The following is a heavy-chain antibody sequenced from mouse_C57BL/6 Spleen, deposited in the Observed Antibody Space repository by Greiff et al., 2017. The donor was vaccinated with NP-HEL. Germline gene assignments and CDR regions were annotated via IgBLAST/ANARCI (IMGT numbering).Heavy chain of an antibody. J-gene: IGHJ3*01. CDR3: ARGMHAWFAY. V-gene: IGHV1-82*01. CDR2: IYPGDGDT. Sequence: QLKESGPELVKPGASVKISCKASGYAFSSSWMNWVKQRPGKGLEWIGRIYPGDGDTNYNGKFKGKATLTADKSSSTAYMQLSSLTSEDSAVYFCARGMHAWFAYWGQGTLVTVSA. CDR1: GYAFSSSW. D-gene: IGHD6-5*01.